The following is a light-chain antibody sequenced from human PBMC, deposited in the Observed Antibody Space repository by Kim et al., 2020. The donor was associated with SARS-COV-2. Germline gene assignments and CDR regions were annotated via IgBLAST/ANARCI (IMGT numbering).Light chain of an antibody. CDR3: QSYNRSNVV. V-gene: IGLV6-57*04. CDR1: GGSIDDNY. CDR2: EDD. J-gene: IGLJ2*01. Sequence: NFMLTQPHSVSESPGKTVTISCTRSGGSIDDNYLQWYQQRPGGVPTTVIYEDDQRPSGVSDRFSGSIDNSSNSASLTISGLKTEDEADYYCQSYNRSNVVFGGGTQLTVL.